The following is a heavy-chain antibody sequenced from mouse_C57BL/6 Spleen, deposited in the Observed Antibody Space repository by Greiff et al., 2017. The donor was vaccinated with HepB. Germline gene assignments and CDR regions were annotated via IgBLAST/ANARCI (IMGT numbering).Heavy chain of an antibody. CDR1: GYTFTDYE. CDR3: TRGWGGG. Sequence: QVQLKESGAELVRPGASVTLSCKASGYTFTDYEMHWVKQTPVHGLEWIGAIDPETGGTAYNQKFKGKAILTADKSSSTAYMELRSLTSEDSAVDYGTRGWGGGWGQGTTLTVSS. J-gene: IGHJ2*01. D-gene: IGHD3-3*01. V-gene: IGHV1-15*01. CDR2: IDPETGGT.